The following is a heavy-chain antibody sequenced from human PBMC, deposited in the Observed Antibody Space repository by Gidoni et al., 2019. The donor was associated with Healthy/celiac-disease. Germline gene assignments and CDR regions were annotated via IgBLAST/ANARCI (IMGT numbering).Heavy chain of an antibody. Sequence: QVQLQESGPGLVKPSETLSLTCTVSGGSISSYYWSWIRQPPGKGLEWIGYIYYSGSTNYNPSLKSRVTISVDTSKNQFSLKLSSVTAADTAVYYCARRRIAARRGWFDPWGQGTLVTVSS. CDR2: IYYSGST. CDR1: GGSISSYY. CDR3: ARRRIAARRGWFDP. V-gene: IGHV4-59*08. D-gene: IGHD6-6*01. J-gene: IGHJ5*02.